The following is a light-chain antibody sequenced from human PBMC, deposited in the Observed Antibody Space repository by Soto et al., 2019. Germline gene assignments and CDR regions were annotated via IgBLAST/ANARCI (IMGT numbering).Light chain of an antibody. J-gene: IGLJ2*01. Sequence: QSVLTQPPSVSAAPGQKVTISCSGSSSNIGNNYVSWYQQLPGTAPKLLICDNNKRPSGIPDRFSGSKSGTSATLGITGLQTGDEADYYCGTWDSSLSASVVFGGGTKVTVL. CDR1: SSNIGNNY. V-gene: IGLV1-51*01. CDR2: DNN. CDR3: GTWDSSLSASVV.